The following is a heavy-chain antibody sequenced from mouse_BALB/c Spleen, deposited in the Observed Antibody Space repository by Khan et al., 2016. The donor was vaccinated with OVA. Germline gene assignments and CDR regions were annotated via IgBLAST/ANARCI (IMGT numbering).Heavy chain of an antibody. CDR2: INPSNDYT. V-gene: IGHV1-4*01. Sequence: QVQLKQSGAELARPGASVKMSCKTSGYTFTTYTLPWVQQRPGRSLEWIGYINPSNDYTNYHQKFKDQSTLTADKSSSTAYMQLSSLTSEDSAVYYCARSGQLGLRGGFTYWGQGTLVTVSA. J-gene: IGHJ3*01. CDR3: ARSGQLGLRGGFTY. D-gene: IGHD3-2*01. CDR1: GYTFTTYT.